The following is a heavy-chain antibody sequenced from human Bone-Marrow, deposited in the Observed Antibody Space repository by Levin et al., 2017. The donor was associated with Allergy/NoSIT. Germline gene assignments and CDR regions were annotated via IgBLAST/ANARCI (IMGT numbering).Heavy chain of an antibody. J-gene: IGHJ4*02. Sequence: GGSLRLSCAASGFTFSSYGMHWVRQAPGKGLEWVAVISYDGSNKYYADSVKGRFTISRDNSKNTLYLQMNSLRAEDTAVYYCAKPYYYDSSGYSNWGQGTLVTVSS. CDR2: ISYDGSNK. V-gene: IGHV3-30*18. CDR3: AKPYYYDSSGYSN. D-gene: IGHD3-22*01. CDR1: GFTFSSYG.